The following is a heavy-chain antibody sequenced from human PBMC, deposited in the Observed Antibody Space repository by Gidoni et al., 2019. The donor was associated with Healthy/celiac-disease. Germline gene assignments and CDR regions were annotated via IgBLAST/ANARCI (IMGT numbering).Heavy chain of an antibody. CDR1: GFTFSSYG. CDR3: ARDLASSSWYYFDY. D-gene: IGHD6-13*01. CDR2: IWYDGSNK. Sequence: QVQLVESGGGVVQPGRSLRLSCAAPGFTFSSYGLHWVRQAPGQGLEWVAVIWYDGSNKYYADSVKGRFTISRDNSKNTLYLQMNSLRAEDTAVYYCARDLASSSWYYFDYWGQGTLVTVSS. V-gene: IGHV3-33*01. J-gene: IGHJ4*02.